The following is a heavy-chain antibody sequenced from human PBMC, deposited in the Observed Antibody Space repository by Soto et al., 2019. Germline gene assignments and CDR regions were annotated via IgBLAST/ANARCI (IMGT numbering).Heavy chain of an antibody. J-gene: IGHJ4*02. CDR2: FYYGGNT. CDR3: VASVDFWIGDLGITKYFDY. D-gene: IGHD3-3*01. Sequence: QLQLQEAGPGLVRPSETLSLTCTVSGASMGGGRYYWGWLRQPPGKGLEWIGSFYYGGNTYYNPSFKSRITISVDTSENYSLGLISVTVADTAVYYCVASVDFWIGDLGITKYFDYWGRGALVTVAS. V-gene: IGHV4-39*01. CDR1: GASMGGGRYY.